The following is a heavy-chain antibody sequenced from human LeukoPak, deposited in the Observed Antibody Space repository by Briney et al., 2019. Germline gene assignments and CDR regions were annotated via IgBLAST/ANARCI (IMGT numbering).Heavy chain of an antibody. Sequence: SVKVSCKASGYTFTSYAMHWVRQAPGQGLEWMGGIIPIFGTANYAQKFQGRVTITADKSTSTAYMELSSLRSEDTAVYYCARGLDYYDSSGGDYWGQGTLVTVPS. CDR1: GYTFTSYA. D-gene: IGHD3-22*01. CDR2: IIPIFGTA. CDR3: ARGLDYYDSSGGDY. V-gene: IGHV1-69*06. J-gene: IGHJ4*02.